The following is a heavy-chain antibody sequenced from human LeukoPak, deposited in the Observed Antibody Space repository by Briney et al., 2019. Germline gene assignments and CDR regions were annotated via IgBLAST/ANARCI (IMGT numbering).Heavy chain of an antibody. CDR1: GFTVSSDY. Sequence: GGSLRLSCAASGFTVSSDYMSWVRQAPGKGLEWVSVIYSGGSTYYADSVKGRFTISRDKSKNTVYLQMNSLRFEDTAMYYCARNWFDPWGQGTLVNVSS. CDR3: ARNWFDP. CDR2: IYSGGST. V-gene: IGHV3-53*05. J-gene: IGHJ5*02.